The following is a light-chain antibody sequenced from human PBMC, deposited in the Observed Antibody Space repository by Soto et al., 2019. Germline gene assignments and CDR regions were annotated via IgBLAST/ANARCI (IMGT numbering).Light chain of an antibody. J-gene: IGKJ3*01. CDR2: GAS. CDR1: QSVSSSY. CDR3: QQDYSRFT. Sequence: PGERVTLSCRASQSVSSSYLTWYQQKPGQAPRLLIYGASTRATIIPARFSGSWSATDFTLTISSLQPEDFAVYYCQQDYSRFTFGPGTKVDIK. V-gene: IGKV3D-7*01.